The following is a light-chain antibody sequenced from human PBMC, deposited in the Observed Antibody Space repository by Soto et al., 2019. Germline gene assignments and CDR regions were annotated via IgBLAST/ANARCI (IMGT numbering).Light chain of an antibody. Sequence: DIHMTQSPSSLSASVGDEVTITCRASQTIMTYLNWYQRKPGKPPRILIYAASSLQSGVPSRFSGSGSGTDLTLTISSLQPEDFATYSCQQSYNSPQTFGRGTKVEI. CDR3: QQSYNSPQT. CDR1: QTIMTY. V-gene: IGKV1-39*01. J-gene: IGKJ4*02. CDR2: AAS.